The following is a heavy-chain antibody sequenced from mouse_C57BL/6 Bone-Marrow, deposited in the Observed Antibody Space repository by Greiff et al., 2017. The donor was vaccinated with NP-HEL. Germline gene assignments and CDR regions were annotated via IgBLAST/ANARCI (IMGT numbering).Heavy chain of an antibody. Sequence: QVQLQQPGAELVMPGASVKLSCKASGYTFTSYWMHWVKQRPGQGLEWIGEIDPSDSYTNYNRKFKGKSTLTVDKSSSTAYMQLSSLTSEDSAVYYCARLGTTVPDYWGQGTTLTVSS. D-gene: IGHD1-1*01. CDR3: ARLGTTVPDY. CDR2: IDPSDSYT. CDR1: GYTFTSYW. J-gene: IGHJ2*01. V-gene: IGHV1-69*01.